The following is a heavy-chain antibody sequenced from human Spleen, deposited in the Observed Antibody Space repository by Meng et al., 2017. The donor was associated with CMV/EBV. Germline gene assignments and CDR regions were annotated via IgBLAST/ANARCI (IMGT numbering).Heavy chain of an antibody. CDR2: MNPKTGDT. J-gene: IGHJ4*02. V-gene: IGHV1-2*02. CDR1: GYTFTGNH. Sequence: VSCSASGYTFTGNHLRWVRQAPGQGLEWMGWMNPKTGDTKYAPKFQGRVTMTRDTSINTGYMELRSLKSDDTAVYYCARASTHIDYWAQGTLVTVSS. CDR3: ARASTHIDY. D-gene: IGHD5/OR15-5a*01.